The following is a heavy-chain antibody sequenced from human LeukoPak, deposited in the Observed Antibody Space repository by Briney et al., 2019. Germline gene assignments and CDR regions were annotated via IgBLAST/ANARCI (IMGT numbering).Heavy chain of an antibody. J-gene: IGHJ4*02. V-gene: IGHV3-23*01. D-gene: IGHD6-13*01. Sequence: GGSLRLSCAASGFTFSSYAMSWVRQAPGKGLEWVSAISGSGGSTYYAVSVKGRFTISRDNSKNTLYLQMNSLRAEDTAVYYCAKDPRSTGYSSSWGQGTLVTVSS. CDR1: GFTFSSYA. CDR2: ISGSGGST. CDR3: AKDPRSTGYSSS.